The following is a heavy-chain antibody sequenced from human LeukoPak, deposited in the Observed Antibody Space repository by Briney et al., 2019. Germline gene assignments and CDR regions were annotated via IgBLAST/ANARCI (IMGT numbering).Heavy chain of an antibody. CDR3: ARLGQAAAAVHGLDS. V-gene: IGHV5-51*01. CDR1: GYSFINYW. CDR2: IYPGDSDS. D-gene: IGHD6-13*01. J-gene: IGHJ4*02. Sequence: GESLKISCKASGYSFINYWIAWVRQMPGKGLEWMGIIYPGDSDSQYSPSFQGQVTISADKSITTAYLQWSSLEASDTAMYYCARLGQAAAAVHGLDSWGQGTLVTVSS.